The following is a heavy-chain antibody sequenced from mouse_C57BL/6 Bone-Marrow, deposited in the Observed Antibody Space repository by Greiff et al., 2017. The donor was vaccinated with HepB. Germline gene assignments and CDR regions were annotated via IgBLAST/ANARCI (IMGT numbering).Heavy chain of an antibody. D-gene: IGHD1-1*01. J-gene: IGHJ2*01. CDR1: GFNIKDDY. Sequence: EVMLVESGAELVRPGASVKLSCTASGFNIKDDYMHWVKQRPEQGLEWIGWIDPENGDTEYASKFQGKATITADTSSNTAYLQLSSLTSEDTAVYYCTLTTVVYFDYWGQGTTLTVSS. V-gene: IGHV14-4*01. CDR2: IDPENGDT. CDR3: TLTTVVYFDY.